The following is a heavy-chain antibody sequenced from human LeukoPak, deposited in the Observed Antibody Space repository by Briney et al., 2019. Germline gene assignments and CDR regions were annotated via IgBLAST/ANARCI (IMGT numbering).Heavy chain of an antibody. J-gene: IGHJ4*02. CDR2: IYYSGST. CDR3: ARGSYFASGSKIDY. CDR1: GGXISSADYY. Sequence: SETLSLTCTVSGGXISSADYYWSWIRQPPGKSLEWIGYIYYSGSTYYNPSLKSRVTISVDTSKNQFSLKLSSVTAADTAVYYCARGSYFASGSKIDYWGQGTLVTVSS. V-gene: IGHV4-30-4*01. D-gene: IGHD3-10*01.